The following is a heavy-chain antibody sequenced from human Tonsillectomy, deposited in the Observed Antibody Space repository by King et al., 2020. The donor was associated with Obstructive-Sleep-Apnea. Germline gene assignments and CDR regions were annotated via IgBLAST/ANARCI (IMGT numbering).Heavy chain of an antibody. CDR1: GFTFSDYW. J-gene: IGHJ5*02. D-gene: IGHD6-19*01. CDR2: IKQDGSES. CDR3: ARYPSGWQKVFDL. Sequence: VQLVESGGGLVQPGGSLRLSCAASGFTFSDYWMNWVRQAPGKGLEWVANIKQDGSESYYVDSVKGRFTISRDNAKNSLYLQMNSLRAEDTAVYYCARYPSGWQKVFDLWGQGTLVTVSS. V-gene: IGHV3-7*01.